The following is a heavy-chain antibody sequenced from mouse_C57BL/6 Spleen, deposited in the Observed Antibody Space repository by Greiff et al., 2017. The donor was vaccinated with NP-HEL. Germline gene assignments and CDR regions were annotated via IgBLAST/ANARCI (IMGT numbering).Heavy chain of an antibody. J-gene: IGHJ2*01. D-gene: IGHD2-1*01. CDR2: ISDGGSYT. Sequence: DVKLVESGGGLVKPGGSLKLSCAASGFTFSSYAMSWVRQTPEKRLEWVATISDGGSYTYYPDNVKGRFTISRDNAKNNLYLQMSHLKSEDTAMYYCARDPVYGNYFDYWGQGTTLTVSS. CDR1: GFTFSSYA. CDR3: ARDPVYGNYFDY. V-gene: IGHV5-4*01.